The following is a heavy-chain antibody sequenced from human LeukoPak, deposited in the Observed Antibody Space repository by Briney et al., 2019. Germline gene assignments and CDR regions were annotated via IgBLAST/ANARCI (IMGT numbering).Heavy chain of an antibody. CDR2: ISGRGGVT. CDR3: ARDGSGSYHFDY. CDR1: GFTFNSQA. D-gene: IGHD1-26*01. Sequence: GGSLRLSCAASGFTFNSQAMTWVRQAPGKGLEWVSGISGRGGVTKYADSVKGRFTISRDNAKNTLYLQMNSLRAEDTAVYYCARDGSGSYHFDYWGQGTLVTVSP. J-gene: IGHJ4*02. V-gene: IGHV3-23*01.